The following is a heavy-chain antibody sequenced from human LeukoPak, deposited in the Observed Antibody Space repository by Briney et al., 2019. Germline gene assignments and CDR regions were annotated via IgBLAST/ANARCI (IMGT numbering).Heavy chain of an antibody. D-gene: IGHD3-10*01. CDR2: ISGSGGST. V-gene: IGHV3-23*01. Sequence: GGSLRLSCAASGFTFSSYAMSWVRQAPGKGLEWVSAISGSGGSTYYADSVKGRFTISRDNSKDTLYLQMNSLRAEDTAVYYCAKDLSLSWFGELVVPLYYYYGMDVWGQGTTVTVSS. CDR1: GFTFSSYA. CDR3: AKDLSLSWFGELVVPLYYYYGMDV. J-gene: IGHJ6*02.